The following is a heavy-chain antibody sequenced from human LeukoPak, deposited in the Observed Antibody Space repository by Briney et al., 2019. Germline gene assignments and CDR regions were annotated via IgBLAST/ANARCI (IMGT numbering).Heavy chain of an antibody. Sequence: GGSLRLSCAASGFTFSSYELSWVRQAPGKGLEWVSYISSSGSTKHYADSVKGRFTISRDNAKNSLFLQMNGLRAEDTAVYYCARVDYGVAIPFDYWGQGTLVTVSS. D-gene: IGHD4-17*01. CDR2: ISSSGSTK. CDR1: GFTFSSYE. V-gene: IGHV3-48*03. J-gene: IGHJ4*02. CDR3: ARVDYGVAIPFDY.